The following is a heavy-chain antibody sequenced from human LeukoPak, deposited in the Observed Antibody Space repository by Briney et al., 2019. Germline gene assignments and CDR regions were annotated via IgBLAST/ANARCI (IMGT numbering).Heavy chain of an antibody. Sequence: ASVKVSCKASGYTFTSYGISWVRQAPGQGLEWMGWISAYNGNTNYAQKLQGRVTMTRNTSISTAYMELSSLRSEDTAVYYCARDVNYWGQGTLVTVSS. J-gene: IGHJ4*02. V-gene: IGHV1-18*01. CDR3: ARDVNY. CDR2: ISAYNGNT. CDR1: GYTFTSYG.